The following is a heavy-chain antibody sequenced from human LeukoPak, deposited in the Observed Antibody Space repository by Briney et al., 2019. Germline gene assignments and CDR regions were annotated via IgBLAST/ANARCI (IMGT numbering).Heavy chain of an antibody. CDR1: GGSISSYY. J-gene: IGHJ5*02. Sequence: SETLSLTCTVSGGSISSYYWSWIRQPPGKGLEWIGYIYYSGSTNYNPSLKSRVTISVDTSNNQFSLKLSSVTAADTAVYYCARLGAYYYGSGTGNWFDPWGQGTLVTVSS. D-gene: IGHD3-10*01. CDR2: IYYSGST. V-gene: IGHV4-59*01. CDR3: ARLGAYYYGSGTGNWFDP.